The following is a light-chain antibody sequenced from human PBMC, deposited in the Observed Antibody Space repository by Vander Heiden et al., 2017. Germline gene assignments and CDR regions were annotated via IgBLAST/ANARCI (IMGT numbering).Light chain of an antibody. J-gene: IGLJ3*02. CDR3: NSRDSSGNHWV. CDR1: SLRSYY. CDR2: GKN. Sequence: SSELTQDPAVCVALGQTVRITCQGDSLRSYYAIWYQQKPGQAPVLVIYGKNNRPSGIPDRFSGSSSGDTASLTITGAQAEDEADYYCNSRDSSGNHWVFGGGTKLTVL. V-gene: IGLV3-19*01.